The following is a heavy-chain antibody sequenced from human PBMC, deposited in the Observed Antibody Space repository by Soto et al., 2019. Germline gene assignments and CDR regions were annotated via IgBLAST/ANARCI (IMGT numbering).Heavy chain of an antibody. V-gene: IGHV1-69*13. CDR2: IIPIFGTA. J-gene: IGHJ3*02. D-gene: IGHD3-10*01. CDR3: AKDTGEGYGDAPDAFDI. Sequence: ASVKVSCKASGGTFSSYAISWVRQAPGQGLEWMGGIIPIFGTANYAQKFQGRVTITADESTSTAYMELSSLRAEDTAVYYCAKDTGEGYGDAPDAFDIWGQGTMVTVSS. CDR1: GGTFSSYA.